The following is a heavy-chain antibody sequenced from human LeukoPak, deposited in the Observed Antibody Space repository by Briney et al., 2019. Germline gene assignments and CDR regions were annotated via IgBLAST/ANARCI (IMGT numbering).Heavy chain of an antibody. V-gene: IGHV1-18*01. J-gene: IGHJ4*02. Sequence: ASVKVSCKASGYTFTSYGISLVRQAPGQGLEWMGWISAYNGNTNYAQNLQGRVTMTTDTSTSTAYMELRSLRSDDTAVYYCARVPNYYDSSGSHTCYFDYWGQGTLVTVSS. CDR3: ARVPNYYDSSGSHTCYFDY. D-gene: IGHD3-22*01. CDR1: GYTFTSYG. CDR2: ISAYNGNT.